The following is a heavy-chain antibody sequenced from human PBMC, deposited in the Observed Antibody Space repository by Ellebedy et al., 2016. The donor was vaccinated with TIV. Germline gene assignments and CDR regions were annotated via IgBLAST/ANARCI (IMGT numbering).Heavy chain of an antibody. Sequence: GGSLRLSCAASGFSFSNYWMTWVRQAPGKGLEWVAVISYDGSNKYYADSVKGRFTISRDNSKNTLYLQMNSLRAEDTAVYYCASGARYYYYYGMDVWGQGTTVTVSS. CDR3: ASGARYYYYYGMDV. CDR1: GFSFSNYW. CDR2: ISYDGSNK. J-gene: IGHJ6*02. V-gene: IGHV3-30-3*01. D-gene: IGHD1-26*01.